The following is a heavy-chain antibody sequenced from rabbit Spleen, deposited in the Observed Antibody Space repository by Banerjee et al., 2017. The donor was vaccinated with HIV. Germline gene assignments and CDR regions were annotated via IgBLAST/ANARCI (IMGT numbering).Heavy chain of an antibody. CDR1: GLSFSNSYW. J-gene: IGHJ6*01. Sequence: EESGGDLVKPDGSLTLTCTASGLSFSNSYWIFWVRQAPGKGLEWISCIAGTSSGFTYSATWAKGRFTCSKTSSTTVTLQMTSLTVADTATYFCARDTASSFSSYGMDLWGPGTLVTVS. D-gene: IGHD6-1*01. V-gene: IGHV1S45*01. CDR3: ARDTASSFSSYGMDL. CDR2: IAGTSSGFT.